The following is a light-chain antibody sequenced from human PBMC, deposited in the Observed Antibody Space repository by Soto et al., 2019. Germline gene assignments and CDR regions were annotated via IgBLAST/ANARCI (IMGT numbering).Light chain of an antibody. Sequence: QSVLTQPASVSGSPGQSITISCTGTSSDVGGYNSVSLYRQDPGKAPKLMIYDVTNRPSGVSNRFSGSKSGNTASLTISGLQDEDVADYYCSSFASSITSVFRYATTGTVL. J-gene: IGLJ1*01. CDR2: DVT. CDR1: SSDVGGYNS. V-gene: IGLV2-14*01. CDR3: SSFASSITSV.